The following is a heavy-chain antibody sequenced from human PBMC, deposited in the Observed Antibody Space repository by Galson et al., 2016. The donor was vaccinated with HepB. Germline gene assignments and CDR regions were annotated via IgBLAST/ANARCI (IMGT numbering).Heavy chain of an antibody. V-gene: IGHV3-66*01. D-gene: IGHD3-9*01. Sequence: SLRLSCAASGFTVSNNYMRWVRQAPGKGLEWVSLIYSHGATYYADSVKARFTVSRDNSKNTVYSQMNSLRAEDTAVYYCAKARDFDILTGYYDEYFDYWGQGTLVTVSS. CDR2: IYSHGAT. J-gene: IGHJ4*02. CDR3: AKARDFDILTGYYDEYFDY. CDR1: GFTVSNNY.